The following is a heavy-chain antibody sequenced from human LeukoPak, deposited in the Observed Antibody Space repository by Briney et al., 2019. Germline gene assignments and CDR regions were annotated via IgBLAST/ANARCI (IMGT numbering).Heavy chain of an antibody. CDR1: GFTFSSYS. D-gene: IGHD5-18*01. CDR3: AKGVTFRNFDY. J-gene: IGHJ4*02. CDR2: ISGSAGST. Sequence: GGSLRLSCAASGFTFSSYSMNWVRQAPGKGLEWVSGISGSAGSTYYADSVKGRFTISRDNSKNTLSLQMNGLSADDTAVYFCAKGVTFRNFDYWGQGTLVTVSS. V-gene: IGHV3-23*01.